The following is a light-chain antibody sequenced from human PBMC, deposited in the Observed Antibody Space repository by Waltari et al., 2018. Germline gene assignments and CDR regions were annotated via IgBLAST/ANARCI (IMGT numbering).Light chain of an antibody. V-gene: IGLV2-23*02. Sequence: QSALTQPASVSGTPGQSITISCTGTTSDVGIYDLVSWYQQRPGKAPKLLICEVIKRPSGVSSRFSGSKSGNTASLTISGLQAEDEADYYCCSYAGLGTYVFGSGTKVTVL. J-gene: IGLJ1*01. CDR3: CSYAGLGTYV. CDR2: EVI. CDR1: TSDVGIYDL.